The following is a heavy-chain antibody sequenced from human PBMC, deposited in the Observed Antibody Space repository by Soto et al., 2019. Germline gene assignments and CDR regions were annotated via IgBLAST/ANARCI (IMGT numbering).Heavy chain of an antibody. CDR2: INHSVRV. V-gene: IGHV4-34*01. CDR1: GGSFSGHS. J-gene: IGHJ5*01. D-gene: IGHD3-22*01. CDR3: STRAYDTNGYYRFDP. Sequence: SATLTLTGAVYGGSFSGHSWTWIRQSPGKGLEWIGDINHSVRVNYSPSLKSRVTISLDTSKNQFSLTLSAVTAADTAMYYCSTRAYDTNGYYRFDPWGQGTLVTVSS.